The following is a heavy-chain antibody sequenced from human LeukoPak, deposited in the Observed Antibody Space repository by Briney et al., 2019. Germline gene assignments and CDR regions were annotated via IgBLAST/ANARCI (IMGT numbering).Heavy chain of an antibody. CDR3: ARDPDLGYCSSTSCYSDAFDI. V-gene: IGHV4-34*01. CDR2: INHSGST. D-gene: IGHD2-2*01. CDR1: GGSFSGYY. Sequence: SETLSLTCAVSGGSFSGYYWSWIRQPPGKGLEWIGEINHSGSTNYNPSLKSRVTISLDTSKNQFSLKLSSVTAADTAVYYCARDPDLGYCSSTSCYSDAFDIWGQGTMVTVSS. J-gene: IGHJ3*02.